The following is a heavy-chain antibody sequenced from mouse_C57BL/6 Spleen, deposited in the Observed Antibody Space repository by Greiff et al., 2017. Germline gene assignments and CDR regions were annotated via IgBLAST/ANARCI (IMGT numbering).Heavy chain of an antibody. D-gene: IGHD1-1*01. J-gene: IGHJ2*01. CDR1: GYTFTSYW. V-gene: IGHV1-55*01. CDR3: ARLGYYGTFFDY. Sequence: QVQLKQSGAELVKPGASVKMSCKASGYTFTSYWITWVKQRPGQGLEWIGDIYPGSGSTNYNEKFKSKATLTVDTSSSTAYMQRSSLTSEDSAVYYCARLGYYGTFFDYWGQGTTLTVSS. CDR2: IYPGSGST.